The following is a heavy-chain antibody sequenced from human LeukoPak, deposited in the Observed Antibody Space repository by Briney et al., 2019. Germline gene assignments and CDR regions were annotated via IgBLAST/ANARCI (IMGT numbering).Heavy chain of an antibody. V-gene: IGHV3-23*01. Sequence: GGSLRLSCAASGFTVSSNEMSWVRQAPGKGLEWVSAISGSGGSTYYADSVKGRFTISRDNSKNTLYLQMNSPRAEDTAVYYCAKDPTTRQQLVADAFDIWGQGTMVTVSS. D-gene: IGHD6-13*01. CDR1: GFTVSSNE. CDR2: ISGSGGST. CDR3: AKDPTTRQQLVADAFDI. J-gene: IGHJ3*02.